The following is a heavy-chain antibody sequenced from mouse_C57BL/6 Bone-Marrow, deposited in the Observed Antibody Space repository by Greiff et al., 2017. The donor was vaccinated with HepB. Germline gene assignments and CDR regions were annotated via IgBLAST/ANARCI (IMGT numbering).Heavy chain of an antibody. CDR3: ARRHYVSRPGAMDY. CDR1: GYTFTSYW. V-gene: IGHV1-64*01. Sequence: VQLQQPGAELVKPGASVKLSCKASGYTFTSYWMHWVKQRPGQGLEWIGMIHPNSGSTNYNEKFKSKATLTVDKSSSTAYMQLSSLTSEDSAVYYCARRHYVSRPGAMDYWGQGTSVTVSS. CDR2: IHPNSGST. D-gene: IGHD1-1*01. J-gene: IGHJ4*01.